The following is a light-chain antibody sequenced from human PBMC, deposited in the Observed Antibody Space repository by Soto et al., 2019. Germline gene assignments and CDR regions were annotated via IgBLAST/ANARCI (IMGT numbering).Light chain of an antibody. CDR3: QQRSNWPPIT. Sequence: EVVLTQSPGTLSLSPGERATLSCGASQSVSSSYVAWYQQKRGQAPRLLMYGASSRATGIPDRFSGSGSGTDFTLTISSLEPEDFAVYYCQQRSNWPPITFGQGTRLEIK. CDR2: GAS. V-gene: IGKV3D-20*02. J-gene: IGKJ5*01. CDR1: QSVSSSY.